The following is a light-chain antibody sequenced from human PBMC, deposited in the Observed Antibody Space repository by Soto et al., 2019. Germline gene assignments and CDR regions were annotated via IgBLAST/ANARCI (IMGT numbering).Light chain of an antibody. Sequence: EIVLTQSPCTLSLSPGERATLSCRSSQSVSSCYLSWYQQKPGQAPRLIISDASNRATGIPYRFSGSGSGTDFTLTISRLEPEDFAVYYCQKYGSSPTFGQGTKVEIK. V-gene: IGKV3-20*01. J-gene: IGKJ1*01. CDR2: DAS. CDR3: QKYGSSPT. CDR1: QSVSSCY.